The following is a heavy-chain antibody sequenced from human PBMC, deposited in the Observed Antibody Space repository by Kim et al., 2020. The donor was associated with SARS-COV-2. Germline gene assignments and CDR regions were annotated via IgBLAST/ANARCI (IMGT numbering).Heavy chain of an antibody. CDR2: IYYSGST. D-gene: IGHD5-12*01. V-gene: IGHV4-39*01. CDR3: LSQWLRFPGSYYGMDV. CDR1: GGSISSSSYY. Sequence: SETLSLTCTVSGGSISSSSYYWGWIRQPPGKGLEWIGSIYYSGSTYYNPSLKSRVTISVDTSKNQFSLKLSSVTAADTAVYYCLSQWLRFPGSYYGMDVWGQGTTDTVSS. J-gene: IGHJ6*02.